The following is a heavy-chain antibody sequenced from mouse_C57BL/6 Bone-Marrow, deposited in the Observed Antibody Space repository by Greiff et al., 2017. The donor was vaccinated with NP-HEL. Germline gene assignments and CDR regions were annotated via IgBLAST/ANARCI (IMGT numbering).Heavy chain of an antibody. J-gene: IGHJ2*01. V-gene: IGHV10-1*01. CDR2: IRSKSNNYAT. CDR1: GFSFNTYA. D-gene: IGHD1-1*01. CDR3: VRHSYYYGSSPLFDY. Sequence: GGGLVQPKGSLKLSCAASGFSFNTYAMNWVRQAPGKGLEWVARIRSKSNNYATYYADSVKDRFTISRDDSESMLYLQMNNLKTEDTAMYYCVRHSYYYGSSPLFDYWGQGTTLTVSS.